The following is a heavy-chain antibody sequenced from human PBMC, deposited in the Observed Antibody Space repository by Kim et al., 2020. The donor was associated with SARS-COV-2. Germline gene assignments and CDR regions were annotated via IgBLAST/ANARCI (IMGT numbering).Heavy chain of an antibody. CDR2: IYSGGST. CDR1: GFTVSSNY. D-gene: IGHD6-19*01. V-gene: IGHV3-53*01. CDR3: AREGYSSGWSYREDYYGMDV. J-gene: IGHJ6*02. Sequence: GGSLRLSCAASGFTVSSNYMSWVRQAPGKGLEWVSVIYSGGSTYYADSVKARFTISRDNSKNTLYLQMNSLRAEDTAVYYCAREGYSSGWSYREDYYGMDVLGQGTTVTVSS.